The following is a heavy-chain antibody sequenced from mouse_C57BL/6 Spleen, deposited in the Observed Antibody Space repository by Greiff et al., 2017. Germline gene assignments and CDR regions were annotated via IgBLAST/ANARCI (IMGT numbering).Heavy chain of an antibody. CDR2: IDPSDSET. CDR3: ARKGYSKRHWYFDV. D-gene: IGHD2-5*01. CDR1: GYTFTSYW. V-gene: IGHV1-52*01. J-gene: IGHJ1*03. Sequence: QVQLKQPGAELVRPGSSVKLSCKASGYTFTSYWMHWVKQRPIQGLEWIGNIDPSDSETHYNQKFKDKATLTVDKSSSTAYMQLSSLTSEDSAVYYCARKGYSKRHWYFDVWGTGTTVTVSS.